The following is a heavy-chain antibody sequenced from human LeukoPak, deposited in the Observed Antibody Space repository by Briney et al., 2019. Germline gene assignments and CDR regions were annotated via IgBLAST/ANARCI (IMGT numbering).Heavy chain of an antibody. CDR2: IYYSGST. CDR3: ARASYSGYDSTEDDAFDI. D-gene: IGHD5-12*01. Sequence: SSETLSLTCTVSGGSISSYYWSWIRQPPGKGLEWIGYIYYSGSTNYNPSLKSRVTISVDTSKNQFSLKLSFVTAADTAVYYCARASYSGYDSTEDDAFDIWGQGTMVTVSS. J-gene: IGHJ3*02. CDR1: GGSISSYY. V-gene: IGHV4-59*01.